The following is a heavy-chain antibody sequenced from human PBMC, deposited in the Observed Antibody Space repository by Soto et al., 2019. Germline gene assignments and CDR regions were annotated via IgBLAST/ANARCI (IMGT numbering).Heavy chain of an antibody. V-gene: IGHV1-69*12. CDR1: GGTFSTYA. D-gene: IGHD5-18*01. CDR2: IIPMFGTA. J-gene: IGHJ4*02. CDR3: ASGIQLWLRRINNGYSG. Sequence: QVQLVQSGAEVNKPESSVKVSCKAPGGTFSTYAISWVRQAPGQGLEWMGGIIPMFGTANYAQRFQDRVTITADESTHTVYMELSSLRSEDTAVYFCASGIQLWLRRINNGYSGWGQGTLVTVSS.